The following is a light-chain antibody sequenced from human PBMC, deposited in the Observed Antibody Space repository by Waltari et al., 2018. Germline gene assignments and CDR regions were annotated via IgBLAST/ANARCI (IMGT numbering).Light chain of an antibody. CDR3: SSYTSSNTCV. V-gene: IGLV2-14*01. Sequence: QSALTQPASVSGSPGQSSTISCTGTSSAVGGYNYVSWYQQHPGKAPKLMIYDVSERPSDVYNHFSGSKSANTASLTISGLPAEDEAYYYCSSYTSSNTCVFGGGTKLTVL. J-gene: IGLJ3*02. CDR1: SSAVGGYNY. CDR2: DVS.